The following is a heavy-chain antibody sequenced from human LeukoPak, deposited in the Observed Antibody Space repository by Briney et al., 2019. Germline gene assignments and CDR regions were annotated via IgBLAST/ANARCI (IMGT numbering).Heavy chain of an antibody. CDR1: GFTFSSYW. Sequence: GGSLRLSCAASGFTFSSYWMSWVRQAPGKGLEWVANIKQDGSEKYYVDSVKGRFTISRDNAKNSLYLQMNSLRAEDTAVYYCATTQRAMIVVVTAAFDYWGQGTLVTVSS. D-gene: IGHD3-22*01. J-gene: IGHJ4*02. V-gene: IGHV3-7*01. CDR2: IKQDGSEK. CDR3: ATTQRAMIVVVTAAFDY.